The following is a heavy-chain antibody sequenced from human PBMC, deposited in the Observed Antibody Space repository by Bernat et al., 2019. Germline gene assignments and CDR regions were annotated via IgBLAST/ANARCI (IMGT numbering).Heavy chain of an antibody. D-gene: IGHD3-3*01. Sequence: EVQLVQSGAEVKKPGESLKISCKGSGYSFTSYWIGWVRQMPGKGLAWMGIIYPGDSDTRYSPSFQGQVTISADNAISTAYLTWSSLKASDTAMYYCARRSQHYDFWRGYMYALDIGAKGQWSPSLQ. J-gene: IGHJ3*02. CDR1: GYSFTSYW. V-gene: IGHV5-51*01. CDR3: ARRSQHYDFWRGYMYALDI. CDR2: IYPGDSDT.